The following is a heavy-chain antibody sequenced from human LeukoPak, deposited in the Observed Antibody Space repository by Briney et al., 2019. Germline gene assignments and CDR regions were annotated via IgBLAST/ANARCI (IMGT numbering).Heavy chain of an antibody. D-gene: IGHD6-19*01. CDR2: ISSSGTSS. J-gene: IGHJ4*02. CDR1: GLTFSTYW. Sequence: GESLRLSCEASGLTFSTYWMHWVRQPPRKGLDWVSRISSSGTSSTYADSVKGRFTISRDNAKNTLYLQMSSLKAEDTSVYYCVREFRITVAGVSRRFFDYWGQGTLVTVSS. CDR3: VREFRITVAGVSRRFFDY. V-gene: IGHV3-74*01.